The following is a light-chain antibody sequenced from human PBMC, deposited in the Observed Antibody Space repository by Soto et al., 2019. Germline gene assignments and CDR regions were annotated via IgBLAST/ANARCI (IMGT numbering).Light chain of an antibody. J-gene: IGKJ3*01. CDR2: DAS. CDR1: QSVSSF. Sequence: EIVLTQSPATLSLSPGERATLSCRASQSVSSFLAWYQQKPGQPPRLLIYDASNRATGIPGRFSGSGSGTDFTLTISSLEPEEFAAYYCQQRGNWPPTFGPGTKVDI. V-gene: IGKV3-11*01. CDR3: QQRGNWPPT.